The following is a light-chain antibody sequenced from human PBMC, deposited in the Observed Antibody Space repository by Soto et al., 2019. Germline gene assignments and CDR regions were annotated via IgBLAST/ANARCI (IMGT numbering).Light chain of an antibody. Sequence: QSALTQPRSVSGSPGQSVTISCTGTSSDIGGYDYVSWYQQFPGKAPTLIIYDVSKRPSGVPDRFSGSKSVNTASLTISGLQAEDEADYHCCSYAGSHTFHVFGGGTKVTVL. CDR1: SSDIGGYDY. V-gene: IGLV2-11*01. CDR2: DVS. J-gene: IGLJ1*01. CDR3: CSYAGSHTFHV.